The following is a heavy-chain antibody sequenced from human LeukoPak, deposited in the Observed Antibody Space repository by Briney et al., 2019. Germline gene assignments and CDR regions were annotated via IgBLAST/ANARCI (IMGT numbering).Heavy chain of an antibody. CDR2: IYSSGSA. CDR1: GGSISPYY. J-gene: IGHJ4*02. V-gene: IGHV4-59*08. CDR3: ARMGVYSGYATH. Sequence: PSETLSLTCSVSGGSISPYYWSWIRQPPGKGLEWIGYIYSSGSANYNPSLKSRVTISVDTSKNHFSLKLSSVTAADTAVYYCARMGVYSGYATHWGQGTLVTVSS. D-gene: IGHD5-12*01.